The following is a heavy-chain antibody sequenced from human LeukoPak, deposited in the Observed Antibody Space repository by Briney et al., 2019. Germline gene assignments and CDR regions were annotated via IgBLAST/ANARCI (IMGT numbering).Heavy chain of an antibody. CDR1: GYSFSTYW. V-gene: IGHV5-10-1*01. Sequence: KVSCKVSGYSFSTYWITWVRQMPGGALEWMGRIRPSDSEPNYSPSFQGRVTISADRSINTVYLQWSSLRVSDTAIYFCARHYSNDHTLFDFWGQGALVTVST. CDR2: IRPSDSEP. D-gene: IGHD2-21*01. CDR3: ARHYSNDHTLFDF. J-gene: IGHJ4*02.